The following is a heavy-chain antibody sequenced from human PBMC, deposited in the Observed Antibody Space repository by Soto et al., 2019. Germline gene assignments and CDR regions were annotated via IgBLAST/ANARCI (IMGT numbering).Heavy chain of an antibody. CDR1: AGGSISSGDSY. Sequence: QVQLQESGPGLVKPSQTLSLTCTVSAGGSISSGDSYWSWIRQHPGKGLEYIGHIYYGSTYYNPSLKSRVSISVDTSKNQFSLNLNSVTAADTAVYYCARGVGSSRYFSYFDYWGQGTLVSVSS. D-gene: IGHD6-13*01. CDR3: ARGVGSSRYFSYFDY. J-gene: IGHJ4*02. CDR2: IYYGST. V-gene: IGHV4-31*03.